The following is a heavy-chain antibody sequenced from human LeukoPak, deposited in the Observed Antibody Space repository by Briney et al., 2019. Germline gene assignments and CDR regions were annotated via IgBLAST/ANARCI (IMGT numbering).Heavy chain of an antibody. CDR1: GFPVSSNY. D-gene: IGHD5-24*01. Sequence: GGSLRLSCAASGFPVSSNYTSWVRQAPGKGLEWVSVIYSGGSTYYADSVKGRFTISRDNSKNTLYLQMNSLRAEDTAVYYCAREMATTPYYYYGMDVWGQGTTVTVSS. CDR2: IYSGGST. CDR3: AREMATTPYYYYGMDV. J-gene: IGHJ6*02. V-gene: IGHV3-66*02.